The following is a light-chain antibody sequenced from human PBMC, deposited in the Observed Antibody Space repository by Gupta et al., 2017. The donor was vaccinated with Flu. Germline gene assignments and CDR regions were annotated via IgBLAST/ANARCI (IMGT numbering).Light chain of an antibody. J-gene: IGKJ2*01. CDR3: HQNDSPPPT. V-gene: IGKV1-39*01. CDR1: QNINIY. CDR2: DAS. Sequence: PSSLSASLGDRVTITCRASQNINIYLHWFRQKPGKAPELLIYDASQWKTGVPSRFGGSGSGTDFTLTINGLQPEDFATYYCHQNDSPPPTFGQGTSVEIK.